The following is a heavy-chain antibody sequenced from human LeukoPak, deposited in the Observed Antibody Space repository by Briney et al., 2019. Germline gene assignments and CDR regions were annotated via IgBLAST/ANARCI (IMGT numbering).Heavy chain of an antibody. D-gene: IGHD6-13*01. CDR2: ISYDGSNK. V-gene: IGHV3-30*18. CDR1: GFTFSNYG. CDR3: AKGFHIAAAGTSFDY. J-gene: IGHJ4*02. Sequence: GGSLRLSCAASGFTFSNYGMHWVRQAPGKGLEWVTLISYDGSNKYYADSVKGRFTISRDNSKNTLYLQMNSLRAEDTAVYYCAKGFHIAAAGTSFDYWGQGTLVTVSS.